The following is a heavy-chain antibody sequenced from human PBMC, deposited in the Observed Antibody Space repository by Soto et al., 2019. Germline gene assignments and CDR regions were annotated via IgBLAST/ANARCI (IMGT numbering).Heavy chain of an antibody. D-gene: IGHD2-21*02. CDR2: IHHSGRT. Sequence: QVQLQESGPGLVKPSGTLSLTCAVSGDSISSDKWWSWVRQPPGKGLEWIGEIHHSGRTNYNPSLQSRVTILVEKSKNQVYLELSSMTAADTAVYYCARGGDWQFAYWGQGTLVTVSS. J-gene: IGHJ4*02. V-gene: IGHV4-4*02. CDR1: GDSISSDKW. CDR3: ARGGDWQFAY.